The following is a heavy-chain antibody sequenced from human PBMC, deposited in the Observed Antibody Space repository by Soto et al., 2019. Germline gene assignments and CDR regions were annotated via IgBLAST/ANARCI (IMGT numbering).Heavy chain of an antibody. CDR2: IYYSGST. D-gene: IGHD1-7*01. Sequence: PSETLSLTCTVSGDPINSYYWSWIRQPPGKGLEWIGYIYYSGSTNCNPSLKSRVTISIDTSKNQFSLNLTSVTAADTAVYYCARGMVGYNWNYRWFDPWGQGSLVTVSS. CDR3: ARGMVGYNWNYRWFDP. V-gene: IGHV4-59*01. J-gene: IGHJ5*02. CDR1: GDPINSYY.